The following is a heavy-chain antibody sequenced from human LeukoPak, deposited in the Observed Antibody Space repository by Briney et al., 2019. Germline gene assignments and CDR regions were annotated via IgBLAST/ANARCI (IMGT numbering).Heavy chain of an antibody. CDR1: GFTFSSSA. J-gene: IGHJ3*02. Sequence: PGGSLRLSCAASGFTFSSSAMSWVRQAPGKGLEWVSAISGSGTSTYYADSVKGRFTISRDNSKNTLYLQMNSLRAEDTAVYYCAKFPSFIAVAGTGAFDIWGQGTMVTVSS. V-gene: IGHV3-23*01. CDR3: AKFPSFIAVAGTGAFDI. D-gene: IGHD6-19*01. CDR2: ISGSGTST.